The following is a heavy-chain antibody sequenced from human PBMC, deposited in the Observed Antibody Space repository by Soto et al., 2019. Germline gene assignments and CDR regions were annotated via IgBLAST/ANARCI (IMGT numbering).Heavy chain of an antibody. CDR2: ISHIGSV. Sequence: QVLLQESGPGLVQPSGTLSLSCVVSGVSISSNYYWGWVRQPPGKGLEWLGDISHIGSVNYNPSLKSRVTISMDKSQNQFSLKVNSVPAAATAVYYCARSFGWYAIDYWGQGTLVIVSS. D-gene: IGHD6-19*01. V-gene: IGHV4-4*02. CDR3: ARSFGWYAIDY. J-gene: IGHJ4*02. CDR1: GVSISSNYY.